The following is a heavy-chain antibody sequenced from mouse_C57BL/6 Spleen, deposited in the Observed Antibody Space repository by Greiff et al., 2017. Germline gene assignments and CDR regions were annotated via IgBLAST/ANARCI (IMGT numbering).Heavy chain of an antibody. CDR2: IWGDGST. J-gene: IGHJ4*01. CDR3: ATIYYGTYYAMDY. Sequence: VKLVESGPGLVAPSQSLSITCTVSGFSLTSYGVSWVRQPPGKGLEWLGVIWGDGSTKYHSALISRLSISKDHSKSQVFLKLNSLQTDDTSTYYGATIYYGTYYAMDYWGQGTSVTVSS. CDR1: GFSLTSYG. D-gene: IGHD2-1*01. V-gene: IGHV2-3*01.